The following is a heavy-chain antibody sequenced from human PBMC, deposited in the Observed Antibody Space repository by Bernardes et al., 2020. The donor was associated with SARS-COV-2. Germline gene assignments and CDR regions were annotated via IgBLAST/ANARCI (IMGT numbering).Heavy chain of an antibody. J-gene: IGHJ6*02. Sequence: ASVKVSCKASGYTFTGYYIHWVRQAPGQGLEWMGWINPNSGGTNYAQKFQGRVTMTRDTSISTAYMELSSLRSDDTAVYYCALPPTNYDRYGMDVWGQGTTVTVSS. CDR2: INPNSGGT. D-gene: IGHD3-22*01. CDR3: ALPPTNYDRYGMDV. V-gene: IGHV1-2*02. CDR1: GYTFTGYY.